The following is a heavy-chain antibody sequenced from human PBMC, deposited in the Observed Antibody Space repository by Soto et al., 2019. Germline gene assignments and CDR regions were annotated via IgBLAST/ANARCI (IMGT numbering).Heavy chain of an antibody. CDR2: MSYDGSNT. V-gene: IGHV3-30*18. CDR1: GFTFSSYG. J-gene: IGHJ4*02. D-gene: IGHD5-18*01. Sequence: QVHVVESGGGLVLPGRSLRLSCATSGFTFSSYGMHWVRQAPGKGLEWVAVMSYDGSNTYYGESVKGRFTISRDNSKNTLYLQMNSLRAEDTAVYYCAKDDGLWYLDYWGQGILVTVSS. CDR3: AKDDGLWYLDY.